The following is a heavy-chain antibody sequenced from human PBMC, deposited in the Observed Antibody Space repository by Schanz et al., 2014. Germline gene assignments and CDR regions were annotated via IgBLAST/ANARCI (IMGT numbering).Heavy chain of an antibody. CDR2: INPDSGDT. V-gene: IGHV1-2*04. D-gene: IGHD6-13*01. CDR3: ARDGVDAAAGGNY. CDR1: GGTFSSDT. J-gene: IGHJ4*02. Sequence: QVQLVQSGAEVKKPGSSVKVSCKASGGTFSSDTFSWVRQAPGQGLEWMGWINPDSGDTNFAQKFQGWVTMTRDKSITTAYMELSSLRSEDTAVYYCARDGVDAAAGGNYWGQGTLVTVSS.